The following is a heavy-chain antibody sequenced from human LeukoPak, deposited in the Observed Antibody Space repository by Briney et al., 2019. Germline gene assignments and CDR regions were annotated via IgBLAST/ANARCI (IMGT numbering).Heavy chain of an antibody. CDR1: GASIRRHY. CDR2: IYQSGSNSENT. CDR3: ARASLSIGGYSSFDY. D-gene: IGHD2-15*01. J-gene: IGHJ4*02. V-gene: IGHV4-4*07. Sequence: SETLSLTCTVSGASIRRHYWSWIRQSAGKGLEWMGRIYQSGSNSENTNYNPSLESRVTVAANTSNNQFSLTLSSVTAADTAVYYCARASLSIGGYSSFDYWGQGILVTVSS.